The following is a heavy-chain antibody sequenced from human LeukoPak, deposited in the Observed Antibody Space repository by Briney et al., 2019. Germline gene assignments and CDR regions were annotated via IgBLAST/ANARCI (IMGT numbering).Heavy chain of an antibody. Sequence: GGSLRLSCAASGFIFSSYSMNWVRQAPGKGLEWVSSISSSSSYIYYADSVKGRFTISRDNAKNSLYLQMNSLRAEDTAVYYCARDLSDGDFNWFDPWGQGTLVTVSS. CDR2: ISSSSSYI. J-gene: IGHJ5*02. V-gene: IGHV3-21*01. D-gene: IGHD2-21*01. CDR1: GFIFSSYS. CDR3: ARDLSDGDFNWFDP.